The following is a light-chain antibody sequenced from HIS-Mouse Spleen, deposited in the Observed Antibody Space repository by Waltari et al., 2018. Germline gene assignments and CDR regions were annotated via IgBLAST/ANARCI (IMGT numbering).Light chain of an antibody. V-gene: IGKV1-33*01. CDR1: QDISNY. Sequence: DIQMTQSPSSLSASVGARVTITCQASQDISNYLNWYQQKPGKAPKLLIYDASNLETGVPSRFSGSRSGTDFTFTISSLQPEDIATYYCQQYDNLLITFGQGTRLEIK. J-gene: IGKJ5*01. CDR3: QQYDNLLIT. CDR2: DAS.